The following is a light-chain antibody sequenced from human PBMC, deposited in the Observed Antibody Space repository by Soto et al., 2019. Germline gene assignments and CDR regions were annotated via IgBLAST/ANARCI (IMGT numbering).Light chain of an antibody. CDR1: QSVSSSY. Sequence: EIVLTQSPGTLSLSPGEGATLSCRASQSVSSSYLAWYQQKPGQAPRLLIYGASSRATGIPDRFSGSGPGTDFTLTISRLEPEDFEVYYCQQYGSSLPFGGGTKVDIK. J-gene: IGKJ4*01. V-gene: IGKV3-20*01. CDR2: GAS. CDR3: QQYGSSLP.